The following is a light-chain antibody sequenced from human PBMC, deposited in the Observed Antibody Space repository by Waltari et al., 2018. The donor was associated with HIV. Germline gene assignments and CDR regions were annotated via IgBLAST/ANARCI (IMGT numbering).Light chain of an antibody. J-gene: IGLJ2*01. CDR2: DDS. Sequence: SSVLTQPPSVSVAPGQTVSMTCEGNNVGSKDVHWYQQKPGQAPVLVVYDDSDRPSGIPERFSGSKCGNTATLSISRVEVGDGADYYCQVWDIISAYVIFGGGTKLTVL. V-gene: IGLV3-21*02. CDR3: QVWDIISAYVI. CDR1: NVGSKD.